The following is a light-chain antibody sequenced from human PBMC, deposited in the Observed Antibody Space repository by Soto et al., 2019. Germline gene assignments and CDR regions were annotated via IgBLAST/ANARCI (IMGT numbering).Light chain of an antibody. J-gene: IGKJ1*01. CDR3: QQFNNWPPWP. CDR1: QNVGNN. Sequence: IVLTQSPGKRAASSWGGGQISCRASQNVGNNLVSYQQKPGQAPRLLIDGASTRAAGIPDRFSGSGSGTEFTLTISGLQSDDCAVYYCQQFNNWPPWPFGQGTKLE. V-gene: IGKV3-15*01. CDR2: GAS.